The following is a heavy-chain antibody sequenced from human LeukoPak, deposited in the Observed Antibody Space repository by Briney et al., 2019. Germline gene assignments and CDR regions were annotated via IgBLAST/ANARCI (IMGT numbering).Heavy chain of an antibody. V-gene: IGHV4-59*12. D-gene: IGHD6-13*01. CDR1: GGSISSYY. CDR2: IYYSGST. CDR3: ARARAAAGTGGNWFDP. Sequence: SETLSLTCTVSGGSISSYYWSWIRQPPGKGLEWIGYIYYSGSTNYNPSLKSRVTISVDKSKNQFSLKLSSVTAADTAVYYCARARAAAGTGGNWFDPWGQGTLVTVSS. J-gene: IGHJ5*02.